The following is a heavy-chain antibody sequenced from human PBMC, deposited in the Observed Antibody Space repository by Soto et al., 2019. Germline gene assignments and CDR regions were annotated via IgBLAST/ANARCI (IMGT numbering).Heavy chain of an antibody. CDR1: GFTFSSYA. D-gene: IGHD6-19*01. CDR2: INASGVST. V-gene: IGHV3-23*01. J-gene: IGHJ4*02. CDR3: AKDRKTGSGWYWDY. Sequence: GGSLRLSCAASGFTFSSYAMSWVRQAPGKGLEWVSGINASGVSTYYADSVKGAFTISRDNSENTLYLQTNSLRAEDTALYYCAKDRKTGSGWYWDYWGQGTLVTVSS.